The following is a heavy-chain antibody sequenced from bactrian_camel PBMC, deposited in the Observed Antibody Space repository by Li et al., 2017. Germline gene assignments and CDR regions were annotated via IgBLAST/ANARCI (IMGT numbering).Heavy chain of an antibody. J-gene: IGHJ6*01. V-gene: IGHV3S9*01. Sequence: QVQLVESGGGSVPAGGSLSLSCACSGFTVSASYMAWFRQEPENDAQYYADSVKGRFTISQDNAKNTVYLQMNSQKSEDTAMYYCAVSYFDFGLGIEDLSLLDFGIWGQGTQVTVS. CDR1: GFTVSASY. D-gene: IGHD1*01. CDR3: AVSYFDFGLGIEDLSLLDFGI. CDR2: DAQ.